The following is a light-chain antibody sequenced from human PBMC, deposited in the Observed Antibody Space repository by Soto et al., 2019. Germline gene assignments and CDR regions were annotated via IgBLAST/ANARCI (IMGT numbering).Light chain of an antibody. CDR1: QTVGRY. Sequence: EIVLTQSPATLSLSPGESATLSCRASQTVGRYLAWYQQKPGQAPRLLIYHASDRATGIPARFSGSGSETDFALTISSLEPEDFAIYYCQQCRDWPLITFGQGTRLEI. J-gene: IGKJ5*01. CDR3: QQCRDWPLIT. V-gene: IGKV3-11*01. CDR2: HAS.